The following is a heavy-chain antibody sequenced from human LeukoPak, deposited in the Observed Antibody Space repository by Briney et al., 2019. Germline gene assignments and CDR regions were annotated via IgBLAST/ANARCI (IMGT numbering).Heavy chain of an antibody. Sequence: ASVKVSCKASGYTFTSYYMHWVRQAPGQGLEWMGIINPSGGSTSYAQKFQGRVTMTRDTSTSTVYMEPSSLRSEDTAVYYCARMYSSSNYYYYGMDVWGQGTTVTVSS. V-gene: IGHV1-46*01. CDR3: ARMYSSSNYYYYGMDV. D-gene: IGHD6-6*01. CDR1: GYTFTSYY. J-gene: IGHJ6*02. CDR2: INPSGGST.